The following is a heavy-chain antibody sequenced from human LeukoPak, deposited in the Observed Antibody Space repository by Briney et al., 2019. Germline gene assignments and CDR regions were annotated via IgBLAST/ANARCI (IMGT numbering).Heavy chain of an antibody. Sequence: GGSLRLSCAASGFPFSAYWMHWVRQVPGKGLVWVSRINSDGTTTNYADSVKGRFTISRDNAKNTLYLQMNSLRAEDTALYYCARETRAVVSAALYWGQGTLVTVSS. D-gene: IGHD2-2*01. CDR3: ARETRAVVSAALY. V-gene: IGHV3-74*01. J-gene: IGHJ4*02. CDR2: INSDGTTT. CDR1: GFPFSAYW.